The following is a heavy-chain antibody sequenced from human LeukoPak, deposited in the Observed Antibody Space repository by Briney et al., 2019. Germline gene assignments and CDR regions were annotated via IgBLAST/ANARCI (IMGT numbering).Heavy chain of an antibody. V-gene: IGHV1-2*02. CDR2: INPNSGGT. CDR1: GNTFTGYY. CDR3: ARDIQLWSPYYFDY. J-gene: IGHJ4*02. D-gene: IGHD5-18*01. Sequence: ASVKVSCKASGNTFTGYYMHWVRQAPGQGLEWMGWINPNSGGTNYAQKFQGRVTMTRDTSISTAYMELSRLRSDDTAVYYCARDIQLWSPYYFDYWGQGTLVTVSS.